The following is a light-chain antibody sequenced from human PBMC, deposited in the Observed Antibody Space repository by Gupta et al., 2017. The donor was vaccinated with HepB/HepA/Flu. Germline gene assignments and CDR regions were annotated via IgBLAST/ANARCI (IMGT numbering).Light chain of an antibody. Sequence: QSVLTQPPSVSAAPGQKVTISCSGSCSNIGNNYVSWYQQLPGTAPKLLIYENNKRPSGIPDRFSGSKSGTSATLGITGLQTGDEADYYCGTWDSSLSADVVFGGGTKLTVL. CDR3: GTWDSSLSADVV. CDR2: ENN. V-gene: IGLV1-51*02. CDR1: CSNIGNNY. J-gene: IGLJ2*01.